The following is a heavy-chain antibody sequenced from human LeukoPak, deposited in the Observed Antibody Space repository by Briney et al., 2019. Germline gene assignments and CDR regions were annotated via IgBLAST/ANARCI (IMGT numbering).Heavy chain of an antibody. Sequence: GGSLRLSCAASGFTFSDYYMSWIRQAPGQGLEWVSYISSIGSTIYYADTVKGRFTISRDNAKNSLYLQMNSLRAEDTAVYYCARAYDFWSGYYFIEFDYWGPGTLVTVSS. CDR2: ISSIGSTI. CDR1: GFTFSDYY. D-gene: IGHD3-3*01. J-gene: IGHJ4*02. CDR3: ARAYDFWSGYYFIEFDY. V-gene: IGHV3-11*04.